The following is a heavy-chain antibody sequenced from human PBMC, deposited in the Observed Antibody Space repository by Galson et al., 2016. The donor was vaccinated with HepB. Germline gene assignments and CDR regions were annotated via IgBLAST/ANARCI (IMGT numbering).Heavy chain of an antibody. CDR1: GFTFSIYW. J-gene: IGHJ1*01. CDR2: INRDGRTT. Sequence: SLRLSCAASGFTFSIYWMHWVRQAPGKGLVWVSRINRDGRTTTYADSVRGRFTISRDNAKNTLYLQMNSLRAEDTAVYYCARDRDGDFFYSWGQGTLVTVSS. CDR3: ARDRDGDFFYS. V-gene: IGHV3-74*01. D-gene: IGHD4-17*01.